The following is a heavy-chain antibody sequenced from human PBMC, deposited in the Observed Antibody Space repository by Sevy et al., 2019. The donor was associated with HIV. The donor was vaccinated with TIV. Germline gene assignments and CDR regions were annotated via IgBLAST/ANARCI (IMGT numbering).Heavy chain of an antibody. CDR1: GFTFSSYE. J-gene: IGHJ4*02. CDR3: ARVKCSSTSCYGREDY. CDR2: ISSSGSTI. Sequence: GGSLRLSCAASGFTFSSYEMNWVRQALGKGLEWVSYISSSGSTIYYADSVKGRFTISRDNAKNSLYLQMNSLRAEDTAVYYCARVKCSSTSCYGREDYWGQGTLVTVSS. D-gene: IGHD2-2*01. V-gene: IGHV3-48*03.